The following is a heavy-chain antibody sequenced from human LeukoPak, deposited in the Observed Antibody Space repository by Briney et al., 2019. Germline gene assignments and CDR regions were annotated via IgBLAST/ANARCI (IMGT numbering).Heavy chain of an antibody. D-gene: IGHD7-27*01. V-gene: IGHV1-69*13. CDR2: IIPIFGTA. J-gene: IGHJ3*02. CDR3: ARDFLGISSSDAFDI. Sequence: SVKVSCKASGGTFSSYAISWVRQAPGQGLEWMGGIIPIFGTANYAQKFQGRVTITADESTSTAYMELSSLRSEDTAVYYCARDFLGISSSDAFDIWGQGTMVTVSS. CDR1: GGTFSSYA.